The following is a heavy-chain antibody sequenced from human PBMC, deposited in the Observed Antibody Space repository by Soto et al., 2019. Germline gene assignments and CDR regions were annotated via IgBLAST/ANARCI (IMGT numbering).Heavy chain of an antibody. V-gene: IGHV3-30*18. CDR1: GLSFSSYG. D-gene: IGHD6-13*01. CDR3: AKLDTSGVLPTIAAAVSP. CDR2: ISYDGRKT. J-gene: IGHJ5*02. Sequence: QVQLVESRGGVVQPGRSLRLSCVASGLSFSSYGMHWVRQAPGKGPEWVAVISYDGRKTYYLDSVKGRFTISRDNSRNTLYLQMHGLRVGDSAVYYCAKLDTSGVLPTIAAAVSPWGQGTLVTVS.